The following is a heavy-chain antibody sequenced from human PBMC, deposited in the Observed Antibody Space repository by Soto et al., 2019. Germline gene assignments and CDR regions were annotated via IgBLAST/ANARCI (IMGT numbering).Heavy chain of an antibody. V-gene: IGHV4-34*01. Sequence: PSETLSLTCAVYGGSFSGYYWSWIRQPPGKGLEWIGEINHSGSTNYNPSLKSRVTISVDTSKNQFSLKLSSVTAADTAVYYCAGGAIFGVVIRNSYYYYGMDVWGQGTTVTVSS. CDR1: GGSFSGYY. CDR2: INHSGST. D-gene: IGHD3-3*01. J-gene: IGHJ6*02. CDR3: AGGAIFGVVIRNSYYYYGMDV.